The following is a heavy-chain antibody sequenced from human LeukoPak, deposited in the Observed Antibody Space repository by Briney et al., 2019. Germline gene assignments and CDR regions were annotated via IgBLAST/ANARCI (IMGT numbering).Heavy chain of an antibody. V-gene: IGHV3-23*01. Sequence: GGSLRLSCAASGFTFSDYAMTWVRQAPGKGLELEWVSGITASGGSTYYADSVKGRFAISRDNSKNTLYLQLNSLRAEDTAVYYCARGDIVTWYFELWGRGTLVTVSS. CDR3: ARGDIVTWYFEL. D-gene: IGHD1-26*01. CDR1: GFTFSDYA. CDR2: ITASGGST. J-gene: IGHJ2*01.